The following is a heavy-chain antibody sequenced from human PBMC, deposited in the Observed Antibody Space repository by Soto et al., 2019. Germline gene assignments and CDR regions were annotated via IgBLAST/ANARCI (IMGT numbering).Heavy chain of an antibody. D-gene: IGHD2-2*02. CDR3: ATLPPRIVLTVLPIPT. J-gene: IGHJ5*02. Sequence: QVYLHQSGPGLVKPSGTLYLSCTVCGDSISSTHWWTWVRQTPGKGLEWIGEVYHSGSTSYNPSLKSRVTISVDKSNNQFSLKLTSVTAADTAVYYCATLPPRIVLTVLPIPTWGQGTLVSVSS. V-gene: IGHV4-4*02. CDR2: VYHSGST. CDR1: GDSISSTHW.